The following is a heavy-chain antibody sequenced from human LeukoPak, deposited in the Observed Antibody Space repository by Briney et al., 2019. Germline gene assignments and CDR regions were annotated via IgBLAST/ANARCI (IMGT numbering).Heavy chain of an antibody. J-gene: IGHJ6*03. Sequence: GGSLRLSCAASGFTFSNYGMTWVRQAPGKGLEWVSAISGSGGSTYYADSVKGRFTISRDNSKNTVYLQMNSLRAEDTALYYCAKGEDIVVVPAYYMDVWGKGTTVTISS. CDR2: ISGSGGST. CDR3: AKGEDIVVVPAYYMDV. D-gene: IGHD2-2*01. V-gene: IGHV3-23*01. CDR1: GFTFSNYG.